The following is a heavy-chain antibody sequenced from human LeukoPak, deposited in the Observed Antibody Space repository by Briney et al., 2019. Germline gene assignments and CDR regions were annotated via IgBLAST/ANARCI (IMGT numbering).Heavy chain of an antibody. J-gene: IGHJ3*02. Sequence: ASVRVSCKASGYTFTSYDINWVRQATGQGLEWMGWMNPNSGNTGYAQKFQGRVTMARNTSISTAYMELSSLRSEDTAVYYCARASTLEPRIVGASGAFDIWGQGTMVTVSS. CDR1: GYTFTSYD. CDR3: ARASTLEPRIVGASGAFDI. D-gene: IGHD1-26*01. V-gene: IGHV1-8*01. CDR2: MNPNSGNT.